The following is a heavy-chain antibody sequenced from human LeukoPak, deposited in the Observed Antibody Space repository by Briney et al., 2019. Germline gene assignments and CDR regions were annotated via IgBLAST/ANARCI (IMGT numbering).Heavy chain of an antibody. Sequence: GRSLRLSCAASGFTFSSYGMHWVRQAPGKGLEWVAVISYDGSNKYYADSVKGRFTISRDNSKNTLYLQMNSLRAEDTAVYYCARDIAVAGTHWFDPWGQGTLVTVST. V-gene: IGHV3-30*03. D-gene: IGHD6-19*01. CDR2: ISYDGSNK. CDR3: ARDIAVAGTHWFDP. CDR1: GFTFSSYG. J-gene: IGHJ5*02.